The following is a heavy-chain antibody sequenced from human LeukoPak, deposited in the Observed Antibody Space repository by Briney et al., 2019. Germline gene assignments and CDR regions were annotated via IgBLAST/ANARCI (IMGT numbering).Heavy chain of an antibody. V-gene: IGHV3-23*01. CDR2: ISASGGKT. Sequence: GGSLRLSCAASGFTFSNHGMSWVRQAPGKGLEWVSAISASGGKTVYIDSVKGRFTISRDNSKDTLYLHMHSLGAEDSAVYYCAGSSLGFLEWFPFDYWGQGTPVTVSS. CDR3: AGSSLGFLEWFPFDY. CDR1: GFTFSNHG. D-gene: IGHD3-3*01. J-gene: IGHJ4*02.